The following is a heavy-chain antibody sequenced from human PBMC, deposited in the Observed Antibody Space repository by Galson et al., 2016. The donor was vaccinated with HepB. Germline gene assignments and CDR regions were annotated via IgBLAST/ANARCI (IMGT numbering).Heavy chain of an antibody. CDR2: IGTGGDT. CDR1: GFTFSRSD. V-gene: IGHV3-13*04. Sequence: SLRLSCAASGFTFSRSDMHWVRQAEGKGLEWVSAIGTGGDTYYPGPVKDRFTISRENARNSLYLKMNSLTVGDTAVYYCVREGLSRNWDHWYFDLWGRGTLVTVSS. D-gene: IGHD7-27*01. J-gene: IGHJ2*01. CDR3: VREGLSRNWDHWYFDL.